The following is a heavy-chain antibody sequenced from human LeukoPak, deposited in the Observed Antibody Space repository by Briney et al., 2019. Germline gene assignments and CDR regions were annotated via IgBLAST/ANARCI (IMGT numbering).Heavy chain of an antibody. CDR1: GFTFSSYW. CDR2: INSDGSST. V-gene: IGHV3-74*01. J-gene: IGHJ3*02. Sequence: GGSLRLSCAASGFTFSSYWMHWVRQAPGKGLVWVSRINSDGSSTSYADSVKGRFTISRDNAKNTLYLQMNSLRAEDTAVYYCARDLRVLQWLVSGAFDIWGQGTMVTVSS. D-gene: IGHD6-19*01. CDR3: ARDLRVLQWLVSGAFDI.